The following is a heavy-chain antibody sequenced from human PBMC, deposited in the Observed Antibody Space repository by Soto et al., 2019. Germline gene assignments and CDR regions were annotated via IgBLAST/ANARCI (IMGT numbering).Heavy chain of an antibody. CDR2: INHSGST. J-gene: IGHJ6*03. Sequence: SETLSLTCVVYGGSFSGYYWSWIRQPPGKGLEWIGEINHSGSTNYNPSVKSRVTISLDTSKNQLSLNLNSVTAADTAVYYCARVRAARGAGDMDVWGKGATVTVSS. CDR1: GGSFSGYY. V-gene: IGHV4-34*01. CDR3: ARVRAARGAGDMDV. D-gene: IGHD6-6*01.